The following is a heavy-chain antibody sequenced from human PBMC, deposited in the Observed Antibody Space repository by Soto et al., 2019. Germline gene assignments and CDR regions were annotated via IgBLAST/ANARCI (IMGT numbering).Heavy chain of an antibody. V-gene: IGHV3-74*01. CDR2: INTDGGIT. J-gene: IGHJ3*02. CDR3: TREAGYCSRTSCYRRAFDS. D-gene: IGHD2-2*01. Sequence: EVQLVESGGDLVQPGGSLRLSCAASGFTFSSHWMHWVRRVPGKGLVWVSHINTDGGITGYADSVKGRFTISRDNAKNTQYLQMNGLRVEDTSVYYCTREAGYCSRTSCYRRAFDSGGQGTMVTVSS. CDR1: GFTFSSHW.